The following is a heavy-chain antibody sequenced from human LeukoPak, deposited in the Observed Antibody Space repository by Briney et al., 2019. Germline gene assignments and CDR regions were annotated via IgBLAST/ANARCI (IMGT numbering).Heavy chain of an antibody. Sequence: GESLKISCKGSGYSFTSYWIGWVRQMPGKGLEWMGIIYPGDSDTRYSPSFQGQVTISADKSISTAYLQCSSLEAPDTAMYYCARHGGSGWSDDYFDYWGQGTLVTVSS. J-gene: IGHJ4*02. V-gene: IGHV5-51*01. CDR1: GYSFTSYW. D-gene: IGHD6-19*01. CDR3: ARHGGSGWSDDYFDY. CDR2: IYPGDSDT.